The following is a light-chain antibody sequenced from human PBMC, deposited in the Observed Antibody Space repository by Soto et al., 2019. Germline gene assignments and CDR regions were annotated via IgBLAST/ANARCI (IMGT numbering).Light chain of an antibody. Sequence: QSVLTQPPSVSGAPGQRVTISCTGSSSNIGAGRDVHWYQQLPGSAPKLLIYGSRNRPSGVPDRFSGSRSGTSASLAITGLQAEDEADYYCQSYDSSLSAHYVFGTGTKVTVL. CDR3: QSYDSSLSAHYV. CDR1: SSNIGAGRD. CDR2: GSR. V-gene: IGLV1-40*01. J-gene: IGLJ1*01.